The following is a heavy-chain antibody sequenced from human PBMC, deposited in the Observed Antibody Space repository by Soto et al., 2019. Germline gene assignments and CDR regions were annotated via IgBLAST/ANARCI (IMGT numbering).Heavy chain of an antibody. CDR3: AREALEKGYYYYGMDV. Sequence: SETLPLTCTVSGGSISSYYWSWIPQLAGKGLEWFGRIYTSGSTNYSPSLKSRVTMSVDTSKNQFSLKLSSVTAADTAVYYCAREALEKGYYYYGMDVWGQGTTVTVSS. CDR2: IYTSGST. CDR1: GGSISSYY. J-gene: IGHJ6*02. V-gene: IGHV4-4*07.